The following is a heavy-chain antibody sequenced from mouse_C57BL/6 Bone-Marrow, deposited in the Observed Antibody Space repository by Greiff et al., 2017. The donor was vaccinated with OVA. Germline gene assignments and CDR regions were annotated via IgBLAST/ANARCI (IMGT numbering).Heavy chain of an antibody. CDR2: IYPGDGDT. V-gene: IGHV1-82*01. CDR3: ARPYAMDY. Sequence: VQLQQSGPELVKPGASVKISCKASGYAFSSSWMNWVKQRPGKGLEWIGRIYPGDGDTNYNGKFKGKATLTADKSSSTAYMQLSSLTSEDSAVYFCARPYAMDYWGQGTSVTVSS. J-gene: IGHJ4*01. CDR1: GYAFSSSW.